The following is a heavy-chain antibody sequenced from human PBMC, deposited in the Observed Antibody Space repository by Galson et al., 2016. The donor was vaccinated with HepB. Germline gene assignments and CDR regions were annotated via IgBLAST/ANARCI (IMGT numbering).Heavy chain of an antibody. J-gene: IGHJ4*02. Sequence: YNPSLKSRVTISIDTSKNQFSVKLSSVTAADSARYYCARGTRPYSNYPPTLDFWGRGTLVTVSS. CDR3: ARGTRPYSNYPPTLDF. D-gene: IGHD4-11*01. V-gene: IGHV4-59*09.